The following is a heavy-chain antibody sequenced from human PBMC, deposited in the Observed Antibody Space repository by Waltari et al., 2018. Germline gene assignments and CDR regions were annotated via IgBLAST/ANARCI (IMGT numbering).Heavy chain of an antibody. CDR2: ISYDGSNK. Sequence: QVQLVESGGGVVQPGRSLRLSCAASGFTFRSYAMHWVRQAPGKGLEWVSFISYDGSNKYYADSVKGRFTISRDNSKNTLYLQMNSLRAEDTAVYYCAREGDSSGYYYEGFDYWGQGTLVTVSS. D-gene: IGHD3-22*01. CDR1: GFTFRSYA. V-gene: IGHV3-30-3*01. CDR3: AREGDSSGYYYEGFDY. J-gene: IGHJ4*02.